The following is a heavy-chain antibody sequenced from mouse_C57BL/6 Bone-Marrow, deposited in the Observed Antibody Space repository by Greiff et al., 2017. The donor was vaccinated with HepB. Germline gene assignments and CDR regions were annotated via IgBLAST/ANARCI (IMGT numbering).Heavy chain of an antibody. J-gene: IGHJ4*01. Sequence: QVQLQQSGAELARPGASVKLSCKASGYTFTSYGISWVKQSPGQGLEWIGEIYPRSGNTYYNEKFKGKATLTADKSSSTAYMQLSSLTSEDSAVYYCARRGAMGYWGQGTSVTVSS. CDR2: IYPRSGNT. V-gene: IGHV1-81*01. CDR3: ARRGAMGY. CDR1: GYTFTSYG.